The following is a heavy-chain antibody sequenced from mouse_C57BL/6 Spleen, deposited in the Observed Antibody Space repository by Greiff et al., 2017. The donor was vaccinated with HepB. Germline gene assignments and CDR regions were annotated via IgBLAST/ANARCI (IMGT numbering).Heavy chain of an antibody. Sequence: QVQLQQPGAELVKPGASVKVSCKASGYTFTSYWMHWVKQRPIQGLEWIGNIDPSDSETHYNQKFKDKATLTVDKSSSTAYMQLSSLTSEDSAVYYCARSRDYFDYWGQGTTLTVSS. CDR1: GYTFTSYW. V-gene: IGHV1-52*01. J-gene: IGHJ2*01. CDR3: ARSRDYFDY. CDR2: IDPSDSET. D-gene: IGHD1-1*01.